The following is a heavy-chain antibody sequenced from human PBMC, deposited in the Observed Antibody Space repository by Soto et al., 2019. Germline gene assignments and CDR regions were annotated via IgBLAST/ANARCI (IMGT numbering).Heavy chain of an antibody. CDR3: ARVPYYDILTGYVGYYYYGMDV. V-gene: IGHV4-31*03. J-gene: IGHJ6*02. CDR1: GGSISSGGYY. Sequence: PSETLSLTCTVSGGSISSGGYYWSWIRQHPGKGLEWIGYIYYSGSTYYNPSLKSRVTISVDTSKNQFSLKLSSVTAADTAVYYCARVPYYDILTGYVGYYYYGMDVWGQGTTVTVSS. CDR2: IYYSGST. D-gene: IGHD3-9*01.